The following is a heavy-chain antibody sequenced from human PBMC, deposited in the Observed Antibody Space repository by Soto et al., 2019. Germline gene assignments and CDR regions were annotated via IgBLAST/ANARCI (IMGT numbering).Heavy chain of an antibody. V-gene: IGHV3-30*03. J-gene: IGHJ4*02. D-gene: IGHD3-22*01. CDR2: ISSDGHHQ. CDR1: GLSFYDYA. Sequence: SLRLSCATSGLSFYDYAMYGARKAPGQGLEWVAIISSDGHHQFYLDNLRGRFTVSRDNSKNTLYLQMNSLRPEDTAVYYCSRGTYYPQSSGLHADYWGPGPVVTVSS. CDR3: SRGTYYPQSSGLHADY.